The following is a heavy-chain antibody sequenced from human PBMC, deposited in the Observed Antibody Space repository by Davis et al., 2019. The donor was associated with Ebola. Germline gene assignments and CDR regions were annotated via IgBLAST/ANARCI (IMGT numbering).Heavy chain of an antibody. D-gene: IGHD6-19*01. CDR1: GFPFSSYA. J-gene: IGHJ4*02. Sequence: PGGSLRLSCAASGFPFSSYAMSWVRQAPGKGLEWVSAISGSGGSTYYADSVKGRFTISRDNSKNTLYLQMNSLRAEDTAGYYCAKTAVAGRRGPGVDYWGQGTLVTVSS. CDR2: ISGSGGST. V-gene: IGHV3-23*01. CDR3: AKTAVAGRRGPGVDY.